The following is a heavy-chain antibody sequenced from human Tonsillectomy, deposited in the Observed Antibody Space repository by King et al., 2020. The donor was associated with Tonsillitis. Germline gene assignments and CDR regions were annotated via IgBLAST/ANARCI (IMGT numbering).Heavy chain of an antibody. CDR2: IKSKTDVGTT. J-gene: IGHJ4*02. D-gene: IGHD6-19*01. Sequence: VQLVQSGGGLVKPGGSFRLSCAASGFTFSNAWMSWVRQAPGKGLEWVGRIKSKTDVGTTDYAAPVKGRFTISRDDSKNTLYLQMNSLKTEDTAVYYCTTGFVGSSWGQGTLVTVSS. V-gene: IGHV3-15*01. CDR1: GFTFSNAW. CDR3: TTGFVGSS.